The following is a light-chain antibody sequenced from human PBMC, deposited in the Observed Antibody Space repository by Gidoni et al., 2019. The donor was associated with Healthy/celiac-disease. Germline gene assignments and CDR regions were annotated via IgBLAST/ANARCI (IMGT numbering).Light chain of an antibody. Sequence: DIQMTQSPSSLSASVGDRVTITCRASQEISNYLNWYQQKPGKAPKLLIYEASNLETGVPSRFSGSGSGTDFTFTISSLQPEDIATYYCQQYNNLPVTFGQGTRLEIK. CDR1: QEISNY. CDR2: EAS. J-gene: IGKJ5*01. V-gene: IGKV1-33*01. CDR3: QQYNNLPVT.